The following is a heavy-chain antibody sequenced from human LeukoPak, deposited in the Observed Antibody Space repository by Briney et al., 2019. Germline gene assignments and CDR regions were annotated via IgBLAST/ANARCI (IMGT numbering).Heavy chain of an antibody. CDR3: ARVQGSGSYYYYYMDV. V-gene: IGHV4-59*12. CDR2: IYYSGST. D-gene: IGHD1-26*01. CDR1: GGSISSYY. J-gene: IGHJ6*03. Sequence: PSETLSLTCTVSGGSISSYYWSWIRQPPGKGLEWIGYIYYSGSTNYNPSLKSRVTISGDTSKNQFSLKLSSVTAADTAVYYCARVQGSGSYYYYYMDVWGKGTTVTVSS.